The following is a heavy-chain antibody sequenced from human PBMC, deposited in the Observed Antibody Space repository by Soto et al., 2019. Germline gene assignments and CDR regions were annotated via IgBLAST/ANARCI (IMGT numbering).Heavy chain of an antibody. CDR2: ISAYNGNT. V-gene: IGHV1-18*01. CDR1: GYSFATSG. Sequence: QVKLVQSGTEVKKPGASMKVSCKASGYSFATSGISWVRQAPGQGLEWMGWISAYNGNTNYDQKLHDRIIMTTDTSTSTAYLELRSLRSDDTAVYYCARACQYYDSSGYADWGQGTLVTVSS. CDR3: ARACQYYDSSGYAD. D-gene: IGHD3-22*01. J-gene: IGHJ4*02.